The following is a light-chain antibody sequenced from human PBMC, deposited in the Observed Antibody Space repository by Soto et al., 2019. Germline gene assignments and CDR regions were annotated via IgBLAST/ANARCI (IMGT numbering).Light chain of an antibody. Sequence: QSALTQPPSASGSPGQSVTISCTGTSSDVGGYNYVSWYRQHPGKAPKLIIHEVSKRPSGVPDRFSGSKSGNTASLTVSGLQAEDEADYYFSSYAGSHRDVFGTGTKLTVL. J-gene: IGLJ1*01. CDR3: SSYAGSHRDV. CDR2: EVS. V-gene: IGLV2-8*01. CDR1: SSDVGGYNY.